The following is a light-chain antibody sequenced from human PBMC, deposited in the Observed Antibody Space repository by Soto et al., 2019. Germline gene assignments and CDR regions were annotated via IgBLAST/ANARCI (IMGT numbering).Light chain of an antibody. CDR3: CSYAGSYTYV. Sequence: QSVLTQPASVSGSTGQSITISCTGTSNDIGGYNYVSWYQQHPGEAPKLIIYEVSNRPSGVSNRFSGSKSDNTASLTITGLQAEDEADYYCCSYAGSYTYVFGTGTKLTVL. J-gene: IGLJ1*01. CDR1: SNDIGGYNY. V-gene: IGLV2-14*01. CDR2: EVS.